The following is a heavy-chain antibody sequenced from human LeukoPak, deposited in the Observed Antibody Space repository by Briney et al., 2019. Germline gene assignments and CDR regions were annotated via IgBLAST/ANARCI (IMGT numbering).Heavy chain of an antibody. CDR1: GFTFSSYS. V-gene: IGHV3-21*01. CDR2: ISSSSSYI. J-gene: IGHJ5*02. CDR3: ARDGNYYDSSGYIKFDP. Sequence: GGSLRLSCAASGFTFSSYSMNWVRQAPGKWLEWVSSISSSSSYIYYADSVKGRFTISRDNAKNSLYLQMNSLRAEDTAVYYCARDGNYYDSSGYIKFDPWGQGTLVTVSS. D-gene: IGHD3-22*01.